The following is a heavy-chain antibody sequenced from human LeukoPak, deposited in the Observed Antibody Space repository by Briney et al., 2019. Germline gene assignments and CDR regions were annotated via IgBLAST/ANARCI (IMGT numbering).Heavy chain of an antibody. CDR3: ARVPYCGGDCYSGIDY. Sequence: SVKVSCKASGGTFSSYAISWVRQAPGQGLEWMGGIIPIFGTANYAQKFQGRVTITADESTSTAYMELSSLRSEDTAVYYCARVPYCGGDCYSGIDYWGQGTLATVSS. V-gene: IGHV1-69*13. CDR1: GGTFSSYA. J-gene: IGHJ4*02. CDR2: IIPIFGTA. D-gene: IGHD2-21*02.